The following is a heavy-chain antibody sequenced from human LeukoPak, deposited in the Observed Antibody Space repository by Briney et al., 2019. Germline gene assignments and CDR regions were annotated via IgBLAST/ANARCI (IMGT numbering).Heavy chain of an antibody. CDR2: TYYRSKWYN. V-gene: IGHV6-1*01. CDR1: GDSVSSNSAA. J-gene: IGHJ5*02. Sequence: SQTLSLTCAISGDSVSSNSAAWNWIRQSPSRGLEWLGRTYYRSKWYNDYAVSVKSRITINPDTSKNQFSLQLNSVTPEDTAVYYCARALHSIAVARTNWFDPWGQGTLVTVSS. D-gene: IGHD6-19*01. CDR3: ARALHSIAVARTNWFDP.